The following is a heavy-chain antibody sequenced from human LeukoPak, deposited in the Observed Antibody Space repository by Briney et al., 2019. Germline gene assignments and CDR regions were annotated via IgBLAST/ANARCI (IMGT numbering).Heavy chain of an antibody. D-gene: IGHD4/OR15-4a*01. CDR3: ARELTRRIGDPFDP. CDR1: GGSISSGSYY. Sequence: PSQTLSLTCTVSGGSISSGSYYWSWIRQPAGKGLEWIGRIYTSGSTNYNPSLKSRVTISVDTSKNQFSLKLSSVTAADTAVYYCARELTRRIGDPFDPWGQGTLVTVSS. V-gene: IGHV4-61*02. J-gene: IGHJ5*02. CDR2: IYTSGST.